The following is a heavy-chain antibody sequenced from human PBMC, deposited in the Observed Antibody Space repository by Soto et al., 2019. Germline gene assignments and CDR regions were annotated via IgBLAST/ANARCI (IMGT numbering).Heavy chain of an antibody. CDR1: GGTFSSYP. Sequence: QVQLVQAGAEVKKPGSSVKVSCEASGGTFSSYPINWVRQAPGQGLEWMGGVSPFFGTSNYAHKFQGRVTITADDSTSTAYMALRSLRSEDTAVYYCARVGHITNYGMAVWGHGTTVTVS. V-gene: IGHV1-69*01. CDR2: VSPFFGTS. D-gene: IGHD1-26*01. CDR3: ARVGHITNYGMAV. J-gene: IGHJ6*02.